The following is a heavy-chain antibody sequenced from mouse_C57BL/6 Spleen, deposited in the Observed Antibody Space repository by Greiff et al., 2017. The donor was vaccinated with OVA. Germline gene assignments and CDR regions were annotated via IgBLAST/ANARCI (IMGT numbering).Heavy chain of an antibody. CDR1: GYSITSGYY. J-gene: IGHJ2*01. D-gene: IGHD1-1*01. CDR2: ISYDGSN. V-gene: IGHV3-6*01. CDR3: ARDRDSDYYGSSYVPFDY. Sequence: EVQRVESGPGLVKPSQSLSLTCSVTGYSITSGYYWNWIRQFPGNKLEWMGYISYDGSNNYNPSLKNRISITRDTSKNQFFLKLNSVTTEDTATYYCARDRDSDYYGSSYVPFDYWGQGTTLTVSS.